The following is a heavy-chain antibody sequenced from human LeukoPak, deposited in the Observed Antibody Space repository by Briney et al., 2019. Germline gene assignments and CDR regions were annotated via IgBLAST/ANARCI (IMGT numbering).Heavy chain of an antibody. CDR2: ISWNSGSI. J-gene: IGHJ4*02. V-gene: IGHV3-9*01. CDR1: GFTFDDYA. CDR3: AKDRYFDWLLLFDY. Sequence: GGSLRLSCAASGFTFDDYAMHWVRQAPGKGLEWVSGISWNSGSIGYADSVKGRFTISRDNAKNSLYLQINSLRAEDTALYYCAKDRYFDWLLLFDYWGQGTLVTVSS. D-gene: IGHD3-9*01.